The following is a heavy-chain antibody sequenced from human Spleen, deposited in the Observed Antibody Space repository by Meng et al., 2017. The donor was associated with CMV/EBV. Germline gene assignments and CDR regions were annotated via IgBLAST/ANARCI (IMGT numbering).Heavy chain of an antibody. D-gene: IGHD2-21*02. Sequence: QGQLQEAGPGLVKPSGTLSLTLAVSGGSLSSRNWWSWVRQPPGKGLEWIGEIYHSGSTNYNPSLKSRVTISVDESKNQFSLRLSSVTAADTAVYYCARVGAYCGGDCYHPRWGQGTLVTVSS. J-gene: IGHJ4*02. V-gene: IGHV4-4*02. CDR3: ARVGAYCGGDCYHPR. CDR2: IYHSGST. CDR1: GGSLSSRNW.